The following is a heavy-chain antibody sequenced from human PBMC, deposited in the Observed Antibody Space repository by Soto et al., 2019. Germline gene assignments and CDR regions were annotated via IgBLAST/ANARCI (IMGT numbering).Heavy chain of an antibody. D-gene: IGHD2-2*01. J-gene: IGHJ6*02. CDR3: ARVGRAGPSLYDYYGMDV. Sequence: ASVKVSCKASGGTFSSYAISWVRQAPGQGLEWMGGIIPIFGTANYAQKFQGRVTITADESTSTAYMELSSLRSEDTAVYYCARVGRAGPSLYDYYGMDVWGQGTTVTVSS. CDR1: GGTFSSYA. CDR2: IIPIFGTA. V-gene: IGHV1-69*13.